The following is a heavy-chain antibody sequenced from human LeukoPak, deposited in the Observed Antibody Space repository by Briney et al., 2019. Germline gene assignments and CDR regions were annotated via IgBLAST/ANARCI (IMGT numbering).Heavy chain of an antibody. Sequence: ASVKVSCKASGYTFTGYYMHWVRQAPGQGLEWMGWINPNSGGTNYAQKFQGRVTMTRDTSISTAYMELSRLRSDDTAVYYCARERESPHSLDAFDIWGQGTMVTVSS. CDR2: INPNSGGT. V-gene: IGHV1-2*02. CDR3: ARERESPHSLDAFDI. J-gene: IGHJ3*02. CDR1: GYTFTGYY.